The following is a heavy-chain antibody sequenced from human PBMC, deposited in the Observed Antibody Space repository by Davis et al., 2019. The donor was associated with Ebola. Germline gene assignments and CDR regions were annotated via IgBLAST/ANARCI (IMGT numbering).Heavy chain of an antibody. V-gene: IGHV3-21*01. CDR1: GFTFSSYS. CDR3: ARPYYYGSGSPPLFDY. D-gene: IGHD3-10*01. Sequence: PGGSLRLSCAASGFTFSSYSMNWVRQAPGKGLEWVSSISSSSSYIYYADSVKGRFTISGDNAKNSLYLQMNSLRAEDTAVYYCARPYYYGSGSPPLFDYWGQGTLVTVSS. CDR2: ISSSSSYI. J-gene: IGHJ4*02.